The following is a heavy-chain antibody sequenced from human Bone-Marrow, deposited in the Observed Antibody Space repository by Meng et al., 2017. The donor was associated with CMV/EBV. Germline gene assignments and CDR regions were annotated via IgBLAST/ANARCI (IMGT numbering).Heavy chain of an antibody. V-gene: IGHV3-30*04. Sequence: GGSLRLSYAASGFTFSSYAMHWVRQAPGKGLEWVAVISYDGSNKYYADSVKGRFTISRDNSKNTLYLQMNSLRAEDTAVYFCASHEEGYNSYVDYWGQGPLVTVSS. CDR1: GFTFSSYA. CDR2: ISYDGSNK. J-gene: IGHJ4*02. CDR3: ASHEEGYNSYVDY. D-gene: IGHD5-24*01.